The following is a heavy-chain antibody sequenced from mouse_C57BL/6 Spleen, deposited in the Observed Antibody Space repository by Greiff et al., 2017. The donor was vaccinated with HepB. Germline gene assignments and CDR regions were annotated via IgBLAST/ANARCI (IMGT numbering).Heavy chain of an antibody. V-gene: IGHV5-9-1*02. CDR3: TRRGTITTVAFYY. CDR1: GFTFSSYA. J-gene: IGHJ2*01. Sequence: EVMLVESGEGLVKPGGSLKLSCAASGFTFSSYAMSWVRQTPEKRLEWVAYISSGGDYIYYAETVKGRFTISRDNARNTRYLQMSSLKSEDTAKYYCTRRGTITTVAFYYWSQGTTLTVSS. D-gene: IGHD1-1*01. CDR2: ISSGGDYI.